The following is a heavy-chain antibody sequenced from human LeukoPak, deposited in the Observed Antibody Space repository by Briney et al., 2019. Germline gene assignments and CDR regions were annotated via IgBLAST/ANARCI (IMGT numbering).Heavy chain of an antibody. V-gene: IGHV4-59*08. CDR3: ARAYRSSWYANWFDP. CDR1: GGSISSYY. J-gene: IGHJ5*02. Sequence: SETLSLTCTVSGGSISSYYWSWIRQPPGKGLEWIGYIYYSGSTNYNPSLKSRVTISVDTSKTQFSLKLSSVTAADTAVYFCARAYRSSWYANWFDPWGQGTLVTVSS. D-gene: IGHD6-13*01. CDR2: IYYSGST.